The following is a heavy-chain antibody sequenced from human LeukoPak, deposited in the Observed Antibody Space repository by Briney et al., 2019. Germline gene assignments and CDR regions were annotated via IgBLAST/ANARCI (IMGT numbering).Heavy chain of an antibody. CDR1: GGSFSGYY. CDR3: ARGTAGSSWYY. J-gene: IGHJ4*02. Sequence: SGTLSLTCAVYGGSFSGYYWSWIRQPPGKGLEWIGEINHSGSTNYNPSLKSRVTISVDTSKNQFSLKLSSVTAADTAVYYCARGTAGSSWYYWGQGTLVSVST. D-gene: IGHD6-13*01. V-gene: IGHV4-34*01. CDR2: INHSGST.